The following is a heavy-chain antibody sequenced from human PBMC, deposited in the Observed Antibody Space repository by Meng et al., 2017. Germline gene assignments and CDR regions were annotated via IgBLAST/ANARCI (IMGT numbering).Heavy chain of an antibody. Sequence: RLLYSGDEVKGPIGVSVKIPRQASGYTFNNYAMHWVRQGPGQRLEWMGWINAGNGDTKFSQKFQGRVSISRDSSASTAYMELRSLRFEDTAVYYCATTLNYDFWSGFYYWGQGTLVTVSS. D-gene: IGHD3-3*01. J-gene: IGHJ4*02. V-gene: IGHV1-3*01. CDR2: INAGNGDT. CDR3: ATTLNYDFWSGFYY. CDR1: GYTFNNYA.